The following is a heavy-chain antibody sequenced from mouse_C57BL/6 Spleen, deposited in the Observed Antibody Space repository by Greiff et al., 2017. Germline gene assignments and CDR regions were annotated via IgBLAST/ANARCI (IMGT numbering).Heavy chain of an antibody. CDR2: IDPSDSHT. Sequence: QVQLQQPGAELVKPGASVKLSCKASGYTFTSYWMQWVKQRPGQGLEWIGEIDPSDSHTNYNQKFKGKATLTVDTSSSTAYMQLSSLTSEDSAVYYCARRGQRSVEGYFDVWGTGTTVTVSS. V-gene: IGHV1-50*01. D-gene: IGHD1-1*01. CDR1: GYTFTSYW. CDR3: ARRGQRSVEGYFDV. J-gene: IGHJ1*03.